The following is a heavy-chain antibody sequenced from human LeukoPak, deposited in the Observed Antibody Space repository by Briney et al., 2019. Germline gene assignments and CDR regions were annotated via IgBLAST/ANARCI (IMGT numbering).Heavy chain of an antibody. Sequence: GGSLRLSCAASGFTFSSYSMNWVRQAPGKGLEWVSSISSSSSSYIYYADSVKGRFTISRDNAKNSLYLQMDSLRAEDTAVYYCARDLRGYSYGPDYWGQGTLVTVSS. CDR3: ARDLRGYSYGPDY. D-gene: IGHD5-18*01. V-gene: IGHV3-21*01. CDR2: ISSSSSSYI. CDR1: GFTFSSYS. J-gene: IGHJ4*02.